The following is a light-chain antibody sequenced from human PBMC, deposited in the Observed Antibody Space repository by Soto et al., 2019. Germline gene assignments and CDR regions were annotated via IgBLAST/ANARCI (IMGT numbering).Light chain of an antibody. Sequence: EIVFTHSPSTVSLSPVERATLSCMASQSVTTFLAWYQQKPGQAPRLLIYDASDRAPGIPARFSGSGSATDFTLTINNLEPEDFAVYYCQQRSNWPPSITFGQGTRLEIK. CDR2: DAS. CDR1: QSVTTF. V-gene: IGKV3-11*01. CDR3: QQRSNWPPSIT. J-gene: IGKJ5*01.